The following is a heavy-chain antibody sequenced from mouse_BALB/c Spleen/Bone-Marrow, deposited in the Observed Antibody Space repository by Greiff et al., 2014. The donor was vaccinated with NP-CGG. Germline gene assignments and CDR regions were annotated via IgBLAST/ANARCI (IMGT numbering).Heavy chain of an antibody. CDR3: ARDYYGKGRIPY. Sequence: QVQLKESGAELVKPGASVKLSCKASGYTFTSYWMHWVKQRPGQGLEWIGEINPSNGRTNYNEKFKSRATLTVDKSSSTAYMQLYSLTSEDSAVYYCARDYYGKGRIPYWGQGTLVIVSA. J-gene: IGHJ3*01. D-gene: IGHD2-1*01. V-gene: IGHV1S81*02. CDR1: GYTFTSYW. CDR2: INPSNGRT.